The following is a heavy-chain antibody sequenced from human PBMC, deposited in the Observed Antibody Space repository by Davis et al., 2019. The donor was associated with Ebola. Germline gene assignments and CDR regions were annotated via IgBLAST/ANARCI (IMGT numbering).Heavy chain of an antibody. CDR2: ISSSGSTI. V-gene: IGHV3-48*04. D-gene: IGHD3-22*01. CDR1: GFTFSSYG. Sequence: GGSLRLSCAASGFTFSSYGMNWVRQAPGKGLEWVSYISSSGSTIYYADSVKGRFTISRDNAKNSLYLQMNSLRAEDTAVYYCARRSDYYDSSGYRGRYYYYGMDVWGQGTTVTVSS. J-gene: IGHJ6*02. CDR3: ARRSDYYDSSGYRGRYYYYGMDV.